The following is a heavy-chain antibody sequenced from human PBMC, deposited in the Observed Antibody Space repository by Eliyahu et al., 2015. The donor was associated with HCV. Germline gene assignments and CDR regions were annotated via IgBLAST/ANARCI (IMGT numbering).Heavy chain of an antibody. J-gene: IGHJ3*02. V-gene: IGHV3-21*01. D-gene: IGHD3-22*01. CDR1: GXPFSXYS. CDR2: ISSSSSYI. Sequence: EVQLVESGXGXVKPGGSLRLSXAASGXPFSXYSMXWVRQAPRKGLEWVSSISSSSSYIYYADSVKGRFTISRDNAKNSLYLQMNSLRAEDTAVYYCARDRLPRRITMIVVDIWGQGTMVTVSS. CDR3: ARDRLPRRITMIVVDI.